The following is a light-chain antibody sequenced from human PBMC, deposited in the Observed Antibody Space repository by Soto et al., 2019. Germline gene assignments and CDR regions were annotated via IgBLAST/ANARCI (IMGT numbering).Light chain of an antibody. Sequence: EIVMTQSPATLSASPGERATLSCRASQSVGTNVAWYQQKFGQAPRLLIYGASIRATSFPARFSGGGSGTEFTLTIRSLQSEDIAVYYCQQYHNWPRTFGQGTKVDIK. CDR3: QQYHNWPRT. CDR2: GAS. V-gene: IGKV3-15*01. J-gene: IGKJ1*01. CDR1: QSVGTN.